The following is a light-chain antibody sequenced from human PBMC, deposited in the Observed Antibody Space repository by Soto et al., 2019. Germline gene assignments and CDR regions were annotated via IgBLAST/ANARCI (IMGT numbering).Light chain of an antibody. J-gene: IGKJ3*01. CDR2: KVS. CDR3: MQGTHWPFFT. CDR1: QSLLYSDGNTY. V-gene: IGKV2-30*01. Sequence: DVVMTQSPLSLPVTLGQSASISCRSSQSLLYSDGNTYLNWFHQRPGQSPRRLIYKVSNRDSGVPDRVSGSGSRTAFTRKISRVEAEDVGVYYCMQGTHWPFFTFGPGTKVDI.